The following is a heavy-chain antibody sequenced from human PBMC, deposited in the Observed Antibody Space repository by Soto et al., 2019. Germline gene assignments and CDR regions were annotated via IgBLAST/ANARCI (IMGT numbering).Heavy chain of an antibody. CDR1: GFTFSTYG. CDR3: AKEYTILGVAYGMDV. V-gene: IGHV3-30*18. CDR2: ISYHGSYT. D-gene: IGHD3-3*01. J-gene: IGHJ6*02. Sequence: SLRLSCAASGFTFSTYGLHWVSQATGQGLEWVAAISYHGSYTYYADSVKGRFTVSRETSKNTLYLQMNSLRGEDTAVYYCAKEYTILGVAYGMDVWGQGTTVTVSS.